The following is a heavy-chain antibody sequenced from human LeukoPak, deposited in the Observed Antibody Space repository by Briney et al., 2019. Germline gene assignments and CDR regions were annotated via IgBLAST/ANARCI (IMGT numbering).Heavy chain of an antibody. CDR2: INHSGST. V-gene: IGHV4-34*01. CDR3: ARDYGDY. Sequence: SEALSLTCAVYGGSFSGYYWSWIRQPPGKGLEWIGEINHSGSTNYNPSLKSRVTISVDTSKNQFSLKLSSVTAADTAVYYCARDYGDYWGQGTLVTVSS. J-gene: IGHJ4*02. CDR1: GGSFSGYY.